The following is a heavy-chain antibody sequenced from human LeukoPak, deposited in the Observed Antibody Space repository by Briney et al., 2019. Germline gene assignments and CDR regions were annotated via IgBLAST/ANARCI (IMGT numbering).Heavy chain of an antibody. Sequence: GASVKVSCKASGGTFSSYAISWVRQAPGQGLEWMGRIIPILGIANYAQKFQGRVTITADKSTSTAYMELSSLRSEDTAVYYCAREAPGCTNGVCSDYWGQGTLVTVSS. V-gene: IGHV1-69*04. D-gene: IGHD2-8*01. CDR3: AREAPGCTNGVCSDY. CDR1: GGTFSSYA. J-gene: IGHJ4*02. CDR2: IIPILGIA.